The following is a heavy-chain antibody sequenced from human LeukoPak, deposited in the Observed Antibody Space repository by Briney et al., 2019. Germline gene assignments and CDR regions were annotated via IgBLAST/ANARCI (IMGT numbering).Heavy chain of an antibody. CDR2: ISSSGSTI. CDR1: GFTFSSYE. Sequence: GGSLRLSCAASGFTFSSYEMNWVRQAQGKGLEWVSYISSSGSTIYYADSVKGRFTISRDNAKNSLYLQMNSLRAEDTAVYYCARAGLQIRTGYYYYGMDVWGQGTTVTVSS. CDR3: ARAGLQIRTGYYYYGMDV. J-gene: IGHJ6*02. D-gene: IGHD1-14*01. V-gene: IGHV3-48*03.